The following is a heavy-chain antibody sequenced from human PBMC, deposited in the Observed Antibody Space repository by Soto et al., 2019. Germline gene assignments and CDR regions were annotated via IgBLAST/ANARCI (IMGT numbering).Heavy chain of an antibody. CDR2: IIPIFGTA. V-gene: IGHV1-69*13. CDR3: ARRAYYYVSSGYPEYYYYGMDV. J-gene: IGHJ6*02. Sequence: ASVKVSCKASGGTFSSYAISWVRQAPGQGLEWMGGIIPIFGTANYAQKFQGRVTITADESTSTAYMELSSLRSEDTAVYYCARRAYYYVSSGYPEYYYYGMDVWGQGTTVTVSS. D-gene: IGHD3-22*01. CDR1: GGTFSSYA.